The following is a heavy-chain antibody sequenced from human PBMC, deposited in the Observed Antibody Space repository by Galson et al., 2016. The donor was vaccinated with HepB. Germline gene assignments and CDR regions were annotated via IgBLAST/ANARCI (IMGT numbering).Heavy chain of an antibody. D-gene: IGHD3-16*01. V-gene: IGHV4-61*02. J-gene: IGHJ5*02. CDR2: IYTTGST. CDR1: GGSITSGTKY. CDR3: ARELGS. Sequence: TLSLTCTVSGGSITSGTKYWTWIRQPVGKGLEWVGLIYTTGSTNHNPSLKSRVTISLDTSKNQFSLALRSVTAADTAIYYCARELGSWGQGTLVTVPS.